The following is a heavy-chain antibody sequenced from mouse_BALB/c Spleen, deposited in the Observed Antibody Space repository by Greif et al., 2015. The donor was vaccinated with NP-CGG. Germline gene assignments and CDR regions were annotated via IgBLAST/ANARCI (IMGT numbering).Heavy chain of an antibody. D-gene: IGHD1-2*01. V-gene: IGHV1S137*01. CDR2: ISTYYGDA. J-gene: IGHJ2*01. CDR3: ARDGTTATGYFDY. CDR1: GYTFTDYA. Sequence: VQLQESGAELVRPGVSVKISCKGSGYTFTDYAMHWVKQSHAKSLEWIGVISTYYGDASYNQKFKGKATMTVDKSSSTAYMELARLTSEDSTIYYCARDGTTATGYFDYWGQGTTLTVSS.